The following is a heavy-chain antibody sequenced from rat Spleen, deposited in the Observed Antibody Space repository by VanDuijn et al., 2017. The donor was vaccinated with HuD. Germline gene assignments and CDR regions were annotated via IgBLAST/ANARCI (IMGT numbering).Heavy chain of an antibody. Sequence: QVQLKESGPGLVQSSQTLSLTCTVSGFSLISYAVNWIRQPPGKGLEWMGGIWGDGSINYNSALKSRLSISRDTSKNQLFLKMNSLQTDDTAIYYCTRDRPGAYYVMDAWGQGASVTVSS. CDR2: IWGDGSI. V-gene: IGHV2-13*01. CDR1: GFSLISYA. CDR3: TRDRPGAYYVMDA. J-gene: IGHJ4*01. D-gene: IGHD1-4*01.